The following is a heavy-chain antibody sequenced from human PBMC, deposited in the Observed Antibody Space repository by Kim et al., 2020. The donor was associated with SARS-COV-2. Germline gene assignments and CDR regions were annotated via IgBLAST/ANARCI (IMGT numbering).Heavy chain of an antibody. Sequence: DYAVSVKSRLTINPDTSKNQFSLQLNSVTPEDTAVYYCARDSIYYYYYMDVWGKGTTVTVSS. V-gene: IGHV6-1*01. CDR3: ARDSIYYYYYMDV. J-gene: IGHJ6*03.